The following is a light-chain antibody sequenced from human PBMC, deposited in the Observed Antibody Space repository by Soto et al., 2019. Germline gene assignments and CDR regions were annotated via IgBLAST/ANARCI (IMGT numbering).Light chain of an antibody. V-gene: IGKV3-11*01. CDR3: HQRQSLPRT. Sequence: EIVLTQSPATLSSFPGDRVTLSCRASQYINTRLAWYQHRPGQAPRLLIYQTSIRAAGIPARFSASGSGTDFTLTISDVQPEDFALYYCHQRQSLPRTFGLGTKVDIK. J-gene: IGKJ1*01. CDR2: QTS. CDR1: QYINTR.